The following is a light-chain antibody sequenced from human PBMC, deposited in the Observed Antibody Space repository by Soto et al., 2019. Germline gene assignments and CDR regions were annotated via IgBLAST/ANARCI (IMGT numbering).Light chain of an antibody. V-gene: IGKV3-20*01. CDR2: GAS. CDR3: QQYGSSPQT. Sequence: PAERATLSCRTSQSVSSSYLAWYQQKPGQAPRLLIYGASSRATGIPDRFSGSGSGTDFTLTISRLEPEDFAVYYCQQYGSSPQTFGQGTKVDI. CDR1: QSVSSSY. J-gene: IGKJ1*01.